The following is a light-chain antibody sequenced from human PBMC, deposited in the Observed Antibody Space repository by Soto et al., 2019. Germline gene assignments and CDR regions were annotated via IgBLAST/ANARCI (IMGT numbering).Light chain of an antibody. CDR3: QQRSNWPFT. J-gene: IGKJ3*01. CDR1: QSISSY. V-gene: IGKV1-39*01. Sequence: DIQMTQSPSSLSASVGDRVTITCRASQSISSYLNWYQQKPGKAPKLLIYAASSLQSGVPSRFSGSGSGTDFTLTIISLEPEDFAVYYCQQRSNWPFTFGPGTKVDIK. CDR2: AAS.